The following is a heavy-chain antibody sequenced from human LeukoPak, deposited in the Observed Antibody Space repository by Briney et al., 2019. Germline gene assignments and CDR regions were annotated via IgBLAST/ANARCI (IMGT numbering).Heavy chain of an antibody. CDR1: GFTFSSFS. D-gene: IGHD6-19*01. J-gene: IGHJ4*02. Sequence: GGSLRLSCAASGFTFSSFSMNWVRQAPGKGLEWVSTLSTSGAATYYADPVKGRFTISRDNSQNTLYLQMNSLRAEDTAVYYCAKDPTRSSGWYWGPPYYFDYWGQGTLVTVSS. CDR3: AKDPTRSSGWYWGPPYYFDY. CDR2: LSTSGAAT. V-gene: IGHV3-23*01.